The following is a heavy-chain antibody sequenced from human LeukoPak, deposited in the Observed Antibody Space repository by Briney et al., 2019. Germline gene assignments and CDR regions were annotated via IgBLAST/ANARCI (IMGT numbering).Heavy chain of an antibody. Sequence: SETLSLTCTVSGGSISSGGYYWSWIRQHPGKGLEWIGYIYYSGSTYYNPSLKSRVTISVDTSKNQFSLKLSSVTAADTAMYYCAXXAASGWYSGYGGGNWFDPWGQGTLVTVSS. V-gene: IGHV4-31*03. CDR3: AXXAASGWYSGYGGGNWFDP. D-gene: IGHD5-12*01. CDR2: IYYSGST. CDR1: GGSISSGGYY. J-gene: IGHJ5*02.